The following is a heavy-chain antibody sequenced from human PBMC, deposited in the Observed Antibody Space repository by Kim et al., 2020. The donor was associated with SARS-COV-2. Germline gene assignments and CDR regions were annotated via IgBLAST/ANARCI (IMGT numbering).Heavy chain of an antibody. V-gene: IGHV4-38-2*02. CDR3: ARESPLDWSSPDY. CDR1: GYSISSGYS. CDR2: IYHSGNT. Sequence: SETLSLTCSVSGYSISSGYSWGWIRQPPGKGLEWIGNIYHSGNTYYNPSLKSRVTISVDTSKNQFSLKLRSVTAADTAVYYCARESPLDWSSPDYWGQGTLVTVSS. D-gene: IGHD3-9*01. J-gene: IGHJ4*02.